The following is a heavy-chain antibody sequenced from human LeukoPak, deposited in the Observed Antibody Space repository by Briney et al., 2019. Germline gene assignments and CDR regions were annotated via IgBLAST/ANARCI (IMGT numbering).Heavy chain of an antibody. J-gene: IGHJ4*02. V-gene: IGHV3-23*01. Sequence: PGGSLRLSCAASGFTFSSYAMSWVRQAPGKGLGWVSAISGSGGSTYYADSVKGRFTISRDNSKSTLFLQMNSLRAEDTAVYYCAKDPRVGSRVATPCHWGQGTLVTVSS. CDR3: AKDPRVGSRVATPCH. CDR2: ISGSGGST. D-gene: IGHD5-24*01. CDR1: GFTFSSYA.